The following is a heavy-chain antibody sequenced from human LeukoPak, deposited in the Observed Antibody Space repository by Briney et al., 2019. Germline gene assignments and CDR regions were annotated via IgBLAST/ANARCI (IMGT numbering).Heavy chain of an antibody. D-gene: IGHD2-2*01. Sequence: GESLKISCKGSGYSFTNYWIGWVRQMPGKGLEWMGIIYPGDSDTRYSPSFQGQVTISADKSISTAYLQWSSLKASDTAMYYCARQDIVVVPAAMSSYYYYMDVWGKGTTVTVSS. J-gene: IGHJ6*03. CDR1: GYSFTNYW. CDR3: ARQDIVVVPAAMSSYYYYMDV. V-gene: IGHV5-51*01. CDR2: IYPGDSDT.